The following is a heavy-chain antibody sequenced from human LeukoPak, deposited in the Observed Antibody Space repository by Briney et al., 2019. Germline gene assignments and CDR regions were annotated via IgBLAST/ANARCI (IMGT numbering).Heavy chain of an antibody. J-gene: IGHJ4*02. V-gene: IGHV3-53*01. CDR3: ARVVRVMHFDY. CDR1: GFTVGSNY. CDR2: IYSGGST. Sequence: GGSLRLSCAASGFTVGSNYMSWVRQAPGKGLEWVSVIYSGGSTYYADSVKGRFTISRDNSKNTLYLQMNSLRAEDTAVYYCARVVRVMHFDYWGQGTLVTVSS. D-gene: IGHD3/OR15-3a*01.